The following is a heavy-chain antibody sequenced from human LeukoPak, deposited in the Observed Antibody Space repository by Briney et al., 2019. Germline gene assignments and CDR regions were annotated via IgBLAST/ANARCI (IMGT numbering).Heavy chain of an antibody. CDR3: ARKPYDFWSGYYPSYYFDY. V-gene: IGHV3-30*03. CDR2: ISYDGSNK. CDR1: GFTXXXYG. J-gene: IGHJ4*02. D-gene: IGHD3-3*01. Sequence: GFTXXXYGMHWVRQAPGKGLEWVAVISYDGSNKYYADSVKGRFTISRDNSKNTLYLQMNSLRAEDTAVYYCARKPYDFWSGYYPSYYFDYWGQGTLVTVSS.